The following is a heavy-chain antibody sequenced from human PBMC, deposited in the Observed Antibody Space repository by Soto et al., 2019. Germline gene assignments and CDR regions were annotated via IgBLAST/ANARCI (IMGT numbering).Heavy chain of an antibody. V-gene: IGHV3-7*03. J-gene: IGHJ6*02. CDR2: IRQDATEK. Sequence: GGSLRLSCAASGFTLSSYYMTWVRQAPGKGLEWVANIRQDATEKYYVDSVEGRFTISRDNAKNSLYLQMDSLRDEDTAVYHCARRLWVGKSYGMDVWGQGTTVTVSS. CDR1: GFTLSSYY. CDR3: ARRLWVGKSYGMDV. D-gene: IGHD3-10*01.